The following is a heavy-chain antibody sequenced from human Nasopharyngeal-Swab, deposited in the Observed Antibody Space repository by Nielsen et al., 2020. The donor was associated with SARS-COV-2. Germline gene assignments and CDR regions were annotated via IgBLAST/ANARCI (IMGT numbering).Heavy chain of an antibody. J-gene: IGHJ6*03. CDR1: GSTFTSYA. Sequence: ASVKVSCKASGSTFTSYAMHWVRHATGQRLEWMGWINAGNGNTKYSQKFQGRVTITRDTSASTAYMELSSLRSEDTAVYYCARDRRSGYHYEGKDTYYYYMDVWGKGTTVTVSS. D-gene: IGHD3-22*01. CDR3: ARDRRSGYHYEGKDTYYYYMDV. V-gene: IGHV1-3*01. CDR2: INAGNGNT.